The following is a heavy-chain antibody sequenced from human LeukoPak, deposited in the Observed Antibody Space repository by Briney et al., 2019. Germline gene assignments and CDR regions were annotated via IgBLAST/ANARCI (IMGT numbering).Heavy chain of an antibody. D-gene: IGHD4-17*01. CDR2: ISVSGTTI. Sequence: QAGGSLRLSCAASGFTFSNYDMHWVRQAPGKGLEWLSHISVSGTTIHYADSVKGRFTISRDNSKNTLYLQMGSLRAEDMAVYYCARIRYGDYFIDYWGQGTLVTVSS. J-gene: IGHJ4*02. CDR3: ARIRYGDYFIDY. V-gene: IGHV3-48*01. CDR1: GFTFSNYD.